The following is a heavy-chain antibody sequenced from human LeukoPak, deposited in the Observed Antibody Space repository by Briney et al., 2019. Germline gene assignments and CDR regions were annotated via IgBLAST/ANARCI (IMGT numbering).Heavy chain of an antibody. CDR3: TKDRYCTTTSGPLDY. Sequence: PAGSLSFTCAASGFTFDDYTFHWVRQAPGKGLEWVSLITWDGGTTYYADSVKGRFTISRDNSKNSVYLQMNSLRTEDTALYYCTKDRYCTTTSGPLDYWGQGNPFSVSS. J-gene: IGHJ4*02. D-gene: IGHD2-2*01. CDR2: ITWDGGTT. V-gene: IGHV3-43*01. CDR1: GFTFDDYT.